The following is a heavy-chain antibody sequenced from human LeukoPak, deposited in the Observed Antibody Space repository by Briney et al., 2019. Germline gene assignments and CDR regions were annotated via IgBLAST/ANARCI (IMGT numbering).Heavy chain of an antibody. CDR2: MNPNSGNT. J-gene: IGHJ5*02. CDR3: ANERPGILFDP. D-gene: IGHD1-1*01. Sequence: ASVKVSCKASGYTFTSYGINWVRQATGQGLEWMGWMNPNSGNTSYAQKFQGRVTMTRNTSISTAYMELSSLRSEDKAVYYCANERPGILFDPWGQGTLVTVSS. V-gene: IGHV1-8*01. CDR1: GYTFTSYG.